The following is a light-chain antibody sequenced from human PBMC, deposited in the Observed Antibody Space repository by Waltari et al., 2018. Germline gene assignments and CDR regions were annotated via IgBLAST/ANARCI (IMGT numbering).Light chain of an antibody. CDR3: MQALQTPWT. CDR2: LGS. CDR1: QSLLHSNGYNY. J-gene: IGKJ1*01. Sequence: DIVMTQSPLSLPVTPGEPASISCRSSQSLLHSNGYNYLDWYLQKPGQSPQLLSYLGSNLASGVPDRFSGSGSGTDFTLKIIRVEAEDVGVYYCMQALQTPWTFGQGTKVEIK. V-gene: IGKV2-28*01.